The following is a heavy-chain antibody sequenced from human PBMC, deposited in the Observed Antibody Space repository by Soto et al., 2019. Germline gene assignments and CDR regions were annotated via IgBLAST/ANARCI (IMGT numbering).Heavy chain of an antibody. J-gene: IGHJ4*02. CDR1: GGCFSGYY. Sequence: PXASLSRTCAVYGGCFSGYYRSGIRQPPGRGLEWIGEINHSGSTNYNPSLKSRVTISVDTSKNPFSPKLSSVTAADTAVYYCPIGGVLGAISHCGQGTLVTVYS. V-gene: IGHV4-34*01. CDR2: INHSGST. CDR3: PIGGVLGAISH. D-gene: IGHD1-26*01.